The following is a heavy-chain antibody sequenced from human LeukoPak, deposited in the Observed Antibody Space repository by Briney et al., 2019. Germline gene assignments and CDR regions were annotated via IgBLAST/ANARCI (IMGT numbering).Heavy chain of an antibody. CDR3: ARISSGYYDSSGYDDY. Sequence: SGPTLVNPTQTLTLTCTFSGFSLSTSGMRVSWIRQPPGKALEWLARIDWDDDKFYSTSLKTRLTISKDTSKNQVVLTMTNMDPVDTATHYCARISSGYYDSSGYDDYWGQGTLVTVSS. V-gene: IGHV2-70*04. CDR2: IDWDDDK. D-gene: IGHD3-22*01. J-gene: IGHJ4*02. CDR1: GFSLSTSGMR.